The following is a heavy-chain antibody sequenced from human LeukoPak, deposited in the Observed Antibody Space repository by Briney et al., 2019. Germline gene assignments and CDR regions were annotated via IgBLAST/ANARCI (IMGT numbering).Heavy chain of an antibody. J-gene: IGHJ3*02. CDR3: ASFRYYYDSSGYYYAAFDI. Sequence: SETLSLTCTVSGGSISGYSRSWLRQPPGKGLERIGYIYYSGSTNYNPSLKSRVTISVDTSKNQFSLKLSSVTAADTAVYYCASFRYYYDSSGYYYAAFDIWGQGTMVTVSA. D-gene: IGHD3-22*01. CDR1: GGSISGYS. CDR2: IYYSGST. V-gene: IGHV4-59*01.